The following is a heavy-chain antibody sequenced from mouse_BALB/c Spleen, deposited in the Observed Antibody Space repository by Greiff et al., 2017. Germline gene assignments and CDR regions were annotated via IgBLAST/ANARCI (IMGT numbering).Heavy chain of an antibody. D-gene: IGHD2-3*01. CDR3: AKVIYDGYYRY. Sequence: QVQLQQSGAELMKPGASVKISCKATGYTFSSYWIEWVKQRPGHGLEWIGEILPGSGSTNYNEKFKGKATFTADTSSNTAYMQLSSLTSEDSAVYYCAKVIYDGYYRYWGQGTTLTVSS. V-gene: IGHV1-9*01. CDR1: GYTFSSYW. J-gene: IGHJ2*01. CDR2: ILPGSGST.